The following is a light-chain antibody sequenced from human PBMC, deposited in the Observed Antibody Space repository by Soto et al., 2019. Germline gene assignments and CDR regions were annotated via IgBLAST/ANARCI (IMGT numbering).Light chain of an antibody. Sequence: QSVLNQAPSASGTPGQRVTISCSGSSSNIGSSFVYWYQQVPGTAPKLLIYRNYQRPSGVPDRFSGSKSGTSASLAISGLRSEDEADYYCSSFTSKSTLIFGGGTKLTVL. CDR2: RNY. J-gene: IGLJ2*01. V-gene: IGLV1-47*01. CDR3: SSFTSKSTLI. CDR1: SSNIGSSF.